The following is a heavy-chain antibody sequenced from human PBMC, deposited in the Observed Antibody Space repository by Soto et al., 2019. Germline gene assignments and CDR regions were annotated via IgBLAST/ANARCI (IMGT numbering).Heavy chain of an antibody. D-gene: IGHD3-10*01. CDR2: IYHSGST. V-gene: IGHV4-38-2*02. J-gene: IGHJ6*02. CDR1: GYSISSGYY. CDR3: ARDRITMVRGVIIGYYYGMDV. Sequence: SETLSLTCAVSGYSISSGYYWGWLRQPLGKGLEWIGSIYHSGSTYYNPSLKSRVTISVDTSTNQFSLKLSSVDAADTAVYYCARDRITMVRGVIIGYYYGMDVWVQATTVTLS.